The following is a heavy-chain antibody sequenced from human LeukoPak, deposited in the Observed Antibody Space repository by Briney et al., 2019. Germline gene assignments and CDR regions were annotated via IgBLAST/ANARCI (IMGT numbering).Heavy chain of an antibody. D-gene: IGHD5-12*01. V-gene: IGHV3-7*01. CDR2: IKQDGSAK. J-gene: IGHJ4*02. CDR1: GFTFNRYW. CDR3: ARVEASGYDYGAFDY. Sequence: GGSLRLSCADSGFTFNRYWMSWVRQAPGKELQWVANIKQDGSAKYYVDSVKGRFTISRDNAKNSLYLQMNSLRAEDTAVYYCARVEASGYDYGAFDYWGQGTLITVSS.